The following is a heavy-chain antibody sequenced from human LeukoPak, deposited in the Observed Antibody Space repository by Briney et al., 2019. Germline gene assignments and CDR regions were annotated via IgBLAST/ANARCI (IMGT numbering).Heavy chain of an antibody. V-gene: IGHV3-20*04. CDR3: ARVQRELMWYYFDY. Sequence: SGGSLRLSCAASGFTFEDYGMSRGRQAPGEGLECGSGINWNGGSTGYADSVKGRFTISRDNAKNSLYLQMNSLRVEDTALYYCARVQRELMWYYFDYWGQGTLVTVSS. D-gene: IGHD1-1*01. CDR2: INWNGGST. J-gene: IGHJ4*02. CDR1: GFTFEDYG.